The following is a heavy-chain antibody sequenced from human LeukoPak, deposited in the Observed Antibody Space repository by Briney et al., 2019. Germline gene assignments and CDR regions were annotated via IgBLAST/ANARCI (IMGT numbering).Heavy chain of an antibody. J-gene: IGHJ6*02. V-gene: IGHV3-21*06. CDR2: ISSTSSYI. CDR1: GFTFSSYW. CDR3: ARALWSGPVYYGMDV. Sequence: PGGSLRLSCAASGFTFSSYWTSWVRQAPGKGLEWVSSISSTSSYIYYADSVKGRFTISRDNAKNSLYLQMNSLRAEDTAVYYCARALWSGPVYYGMDVWGQGTTVTVSS. D-gene: IGHD3-10*01.